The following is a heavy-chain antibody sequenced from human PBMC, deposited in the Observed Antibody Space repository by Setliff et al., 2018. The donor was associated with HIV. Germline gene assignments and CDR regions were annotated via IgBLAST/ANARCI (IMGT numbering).Heavy chain of an antibody. V-gene: IGHV5-51*01. J-gene: IGHJ4*02. CDR2: IYPGDSDT. CDR3: ARQTSRYITLSPPDY. D-gene: IGHD3-9*01. CDR1: GYGFSNYW. Sequence: GESLKISCKGSGYGFSNYWLVWVRQTPGKGLEWMGIIYPGDSDTRYSPSFQGQVTFSADKSINTAYLQWGSLKASDTGIYFCARQTSRYITLSPPDYWGQGTLVTVSS.